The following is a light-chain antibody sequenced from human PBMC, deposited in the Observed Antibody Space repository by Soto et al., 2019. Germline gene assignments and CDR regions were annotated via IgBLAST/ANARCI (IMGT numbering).Light chain of an antibody. CDR2: AAS. CDR3: QECKPAPFT. CDR1: QGISNF. Sequence: DIQMTQSPSSLSAFVGDRVTITCRASQGISNFLAWYPQYPGKVPKLLIYAASTLKPGVPSRFSGSGSGTDFTLTTTIPHTDDVAQHYCQECKPAPFTCGGGTKQDI. V-gene: IGKV1-27*01. J-gene: IGKJ4*01.